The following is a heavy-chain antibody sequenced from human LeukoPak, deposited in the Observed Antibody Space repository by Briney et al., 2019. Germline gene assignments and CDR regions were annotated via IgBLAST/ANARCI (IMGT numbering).Heavy chain of an antibody. D-gene: IGHD2-21*01. CDR2: IWYDGSNK. V-gene: IGHV3-33*06. J-gene: IGHJ4*02. Sequence: GKSLRLSCTASGFTFSDYGMHWVRQPPGKGLEWVAIIWYDGSNKTYEDSVKGRFSISRDNSKNTLYLQMDSLRGEDTAVYYCAKDFRIGYSAHFDYWGQGALVTVSS. CDR1: GFTFSDYG. CDR3: AKDFRIGYSAHFDY.